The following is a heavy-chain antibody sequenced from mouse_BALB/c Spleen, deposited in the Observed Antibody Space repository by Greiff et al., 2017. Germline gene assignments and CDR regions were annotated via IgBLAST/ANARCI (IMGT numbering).Heavy chain of an antibody. D-gene: IGHD2-3*01. CDR3: ARGNDGYYEAMDY. J-gene: IGHJ4*01. V-gene: IGHV3-6*02. CDR2: ISYDGSN. CDR1: GYSITSGYY. Sequence: EVQRVESGPGLVKPSQSLSLTCSVTGYSITSGYYWNWIRQFPGNKLEWMGYISYDGSNNYNPSLKNRISITRDTSKNQFFLKLNSVTTEDTATYYCARGNDGYYEAMDYWGQGTSVTVSS.